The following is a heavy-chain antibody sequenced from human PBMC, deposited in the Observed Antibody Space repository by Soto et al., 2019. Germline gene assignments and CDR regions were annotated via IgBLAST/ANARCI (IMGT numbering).Heavy chain of an antibody. CDR1: GYTLSELS. CDR2: FDPEDGER. Sequence: ASVKVSCKVFGYTLSELSFHWVRQAPGKGLEWMATFDPEDGERIYAQKFQGRVTMTEDTSTDTAYMEVSGLKSEDTAVYYCATALSRVGATFGPWGQGTLVTVSS. V-gene: IGHV1-24*01. J-gene: IGHJ5*02. D-gene: IGHD1-26*01. CDR3: ATALSRVGATFGP.